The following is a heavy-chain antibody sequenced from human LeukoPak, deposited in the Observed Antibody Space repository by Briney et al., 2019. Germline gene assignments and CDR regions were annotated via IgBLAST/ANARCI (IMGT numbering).Heavy chain of an antibody. V-gene: IGHV3-23*01. Sequence: GGSLRLSCAASGFTFSSYGMSWVRQAPGKGLEWVSAISGSGGSTYYADSVKGRFTISRDNSKNTLYLQMNSLRSEDTAVYYCARGLITMVRGVIIHYYYYMDVWGKGTTVTISS. CDR2: ISGSGGST. CDR3: ARGLITMVRGVIIHYYYYMDV. CDR1: GFTFSSYG. J-gene: IGHJ6*03. D-gene: IGHD3-10*01.